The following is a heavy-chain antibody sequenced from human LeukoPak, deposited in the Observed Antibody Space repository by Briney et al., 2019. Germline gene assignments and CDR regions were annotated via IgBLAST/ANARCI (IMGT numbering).Heavy chain of an antibody. J-gene: IGHJ4*02. V-gene: IGHV3-23*01. D-gene: IGHD3-3*01. CDR1: GFTFSSYA. Sequence: GGSLRLSCAASGFTFSSYAMSWVSQDPGKGLEWVSAISGSGGSTYYADSVKGRFTISRDSSKNTLYLQMNSLRAEDTAVYYCAKKIFGVASNYFDYWGQGTLVTVSS. CDR3: AKKIFGVASNYFDY. CDR2: ISGSGGST.